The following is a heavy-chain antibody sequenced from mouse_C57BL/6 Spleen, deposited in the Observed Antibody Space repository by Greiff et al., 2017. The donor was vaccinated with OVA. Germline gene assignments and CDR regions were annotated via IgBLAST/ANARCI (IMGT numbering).Heavy chain of an antibody. Sequence: EVQLVESGGDLVKPGGSLKLSCAASGFTFSSYGMSWVRQTPDKRLEWVATISSGGSYTYYPDSVKGRFTISRDNAKNTLYLQMSSLKSEDTAMYYCARGTYYYGSRGYFDYWGQGTTLTVSS. D-gene: IGHD1-1*01. CDR3: ARGTYYYGSRGYFDY. CDR2: ISSGGSYT. J-gene: IGHJ2*01. V-gene: IGHV5-6*01. CDR1: GFTFSSYG.